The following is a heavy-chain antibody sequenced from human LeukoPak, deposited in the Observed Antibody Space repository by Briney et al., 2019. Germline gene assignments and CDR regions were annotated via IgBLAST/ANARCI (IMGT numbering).Heavy chain of an antibody. CDR1: GFTFSSYE. D-gene: IGHD6-13*01. J-gene: IGHJ6*03. CDR2: ISSSGSTI. CDR3: AREWMGYSSSRRYYYYYMDV. V-gene: IGHV3-48*03. Sequence: GGSLRLSCAASGFTFSSYEMNWVRQAPGRGLEWVSYISSSGSTIYYADSVKGRFTISRDNAKNSLYLQMNSLRAEDTALYYCAREWMGYSSSRRYYYYYMDVWGKGTTVTVSS.